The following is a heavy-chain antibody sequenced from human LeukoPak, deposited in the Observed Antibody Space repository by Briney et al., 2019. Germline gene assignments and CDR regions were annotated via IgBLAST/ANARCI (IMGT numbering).Heavy chain of an antibody. J-gene: IGHJ3*02. CDR1: GFTFDDYA. D-gene: IGHD2-8*02. CDR3: AKDEFVASDFTGAFDI. V-gene: IGHV3-9*03. CDR2: TSWNSVTI. Sequence: GGSLRLSCAASGFTFDDYAMHWVRQAPGKGLEWVSGTSWNSVTIVYADSVKGRFTITRANAKNSLDLQMNSLRAEDMALYYCAKDEFVASDFTGAFDIWGQGTMVTVSS.